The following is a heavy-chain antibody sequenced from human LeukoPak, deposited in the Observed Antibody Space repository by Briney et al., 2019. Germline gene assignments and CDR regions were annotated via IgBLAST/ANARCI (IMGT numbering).Heavy chain of an antibody. CDR3: AREYYGSGTYPFDY. D-gene: IGHD3-10*01. CDR2: ISRSSSTI. V-gene: IGHV3-48*02. CDR1: GFTFSSYG. Sequence: GGSLRLSCAASGFTFSSYGMNWVRQAPGKGLEWVSYISRSSSTIYYADSVWGRFTISRDNAKNSLYLQMNSLRDEDTAVYYCAREYYGSGTYPFDYWGQGTLVTVSS. J-gene: IGHJ4*02.